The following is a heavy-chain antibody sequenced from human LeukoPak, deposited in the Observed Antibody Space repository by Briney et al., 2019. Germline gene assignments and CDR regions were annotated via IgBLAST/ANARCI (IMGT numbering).Heavy chain of an antibody. CDR2: ISGSGGST. J-gene: IGHJ6*02. Sequence: GGSLRLSCAASGFTFSSYAMSWVRQAPGKGLEWVSAISGSGGSTYYADSVKGRFTIYRDNSKNTLYLQMNSLRAEDTAVYYCAKARRYCSSTSCPPASGMDVWGQGTTVTVSS. V-gene: IGHV3-23*01. D-gene: IGHD2-2*01. CDR1: GFTFSSYA. CDR3: AKARRYCSSTSCPPASGMDV.